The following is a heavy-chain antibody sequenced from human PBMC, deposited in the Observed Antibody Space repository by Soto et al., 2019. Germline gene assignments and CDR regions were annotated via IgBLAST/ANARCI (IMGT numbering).Heavy chain of an antibody. V-gene: IGHV4-31*03. CDR3: ARDPLYYYDSSGYYCEDYYYYGMDV. Sequence: SETLSLTCTVSGGSISSGGYYWSWIRQHPGKGLEWIGYIYYSGSTYYNPSLKSRVTISVDTAKNQFSLKLSSVTAADTAVYYCARDPLYYYDSSGYYCEDYYYYGMDVWGQGTTVTVSS. CDR1: GGSISSGGYY. CDR2: IYYSGST. J-gene: IGHJ6*02. D-gene: IGHD3-22*01.